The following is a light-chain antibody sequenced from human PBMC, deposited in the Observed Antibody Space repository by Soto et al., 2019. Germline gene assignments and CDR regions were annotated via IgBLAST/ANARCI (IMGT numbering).Light chain of an antibody. Sequence: SVLTQSRSTLSAFPFTRGTLSGQASQYINTRLAWYQHRPGQAPRLTIYQTSIRAAGIPARFSGSGSGTDLIPPISSLEPQDFAVYYCQQSSNWPQTFGQGTQVDIK. CDR2: QTS. V-gene: IGKV3-11*01. CDR1: QYINTR. J-gene: IGKJ1*01. CDR3: QQSSNWPQT.